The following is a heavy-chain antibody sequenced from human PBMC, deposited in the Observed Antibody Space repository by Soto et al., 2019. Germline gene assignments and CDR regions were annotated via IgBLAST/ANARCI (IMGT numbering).Heavy chain of an antibody. D-gene: IGHD5-12*01. CDR3: ARDGYNPKSGYYYYYGMDV. Sequence: GSLRLSCAASGFTFSSYSMNWVRQAPGKGLEWVSSISSSSSYIYYADSVKGRFTISRDNAKNSLYLQMNSLRAEDTAVYYCARDGYNPKSGYYYYYGMDVWGQGTTVTVSS. J-gene: IGHJ6*02. CDR1: GFTFSSYS. V-gene: IGHV3-21*01. CDR2: ISSSSSYI.